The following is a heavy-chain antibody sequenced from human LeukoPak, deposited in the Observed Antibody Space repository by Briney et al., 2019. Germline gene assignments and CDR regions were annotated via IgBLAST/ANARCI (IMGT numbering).Heavy chain of an antibody. CDR2: ISSSSSYT. CDR1: GFTFSTSF. V-gene: IGHV3-21*04. CDR3: ARDRVWGSYF. Sequence: GGSLRLSCGASGFTFSTSFMNWVRQAPGRGLEWVSSISSSSSYTNYADSVRGRFTISRENAKNSLYLQMNSLRAEDTAVYYCARDRVWGSYFWGQGTLVTVSS. J-gene: IGHJ4*02. D-gene: IGHD3-16*01.